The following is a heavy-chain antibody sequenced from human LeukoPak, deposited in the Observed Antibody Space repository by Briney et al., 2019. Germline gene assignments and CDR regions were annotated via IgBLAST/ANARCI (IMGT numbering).Heavy chain of an antibody. J-gene: IGHJ4*02. Sequence: GGALRLSCAASGFTFSSYAMHWVRQAPGKGREWVAVISYDGSNKYYADSVKGRFTISRDNSKNTLYLQMNSLRAEDTAVYYCARGEYYGSGCYYPLDYWGQGTLVTVSS. CDR1: GFTFSSYA. V-gene: IGHV3-30-3*01. CDR2: ISYDGSNK. D-gene: IGHD3-10*01. CDR3: ARGEYYGSGCYYPLDY.